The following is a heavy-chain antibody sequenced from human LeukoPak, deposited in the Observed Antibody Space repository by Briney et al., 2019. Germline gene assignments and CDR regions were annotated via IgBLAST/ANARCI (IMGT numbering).Heavy chain of an antibody. J-gene: IGHJ4*02. D-gene: IGHD2-2*01. CDR1: GFTFSSYS. CDR2: ISSSSSYI. Sequence: GGSLRLSCAASGFTFSSYSMNWVRQAPGKGLEWVSSISSSSSYIYYADSVKGRFTISRDNAKNSLYLQMNSLRAEDTAVYYCATGYCSSTSCRIVGYWGQGTLVTVSS. CDR3: ATGYCSSTSCRIVGY. V-gene: IGHV3-21*01.